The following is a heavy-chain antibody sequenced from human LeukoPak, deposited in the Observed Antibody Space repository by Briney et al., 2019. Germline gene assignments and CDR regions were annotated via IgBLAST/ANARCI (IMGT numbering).Heavy chain of an antibody. CDR3: ARGARSGYSYGYFDY. Sequence: SVKVSCKASGGTFSSYAISWVRQAPGQGLEWMGGIIPIFGTANYAQKFQGRVTITADESASTAYMELSSLRSEDTAVYYCARGARSGYSYGYFDYWGQGTLVTVSS. V-gene: IGHV1-69*13. J-gene: IGHJ4*02. CDR2: IIPIFGTA. CDR1: GGTFSSYA. D-gene: IGHD5-18*01.